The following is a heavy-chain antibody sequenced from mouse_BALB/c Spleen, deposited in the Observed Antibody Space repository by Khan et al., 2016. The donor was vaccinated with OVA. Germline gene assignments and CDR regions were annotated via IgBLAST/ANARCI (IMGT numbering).Heavy chain of an antibody. CDR1: GFSLNHYG. CDR2: IWSGGST. D-gene: IGHD2-4*01. J-gene: IGHJ3*01. CDR3: ARNYYYDEGLAY. Sequence: QVQLKESGPGLVQPSQSLSITCTVSGFSLNHYGVHWVRQSPGKGLEWLGVIWSGGSTDYNAAFISRLSISKDNSKSQVFFKMNSLQPNDTAIYYLARNYYYDEGLAYLGQGTLVTVSA. V-gene: IGHV2-2*02.